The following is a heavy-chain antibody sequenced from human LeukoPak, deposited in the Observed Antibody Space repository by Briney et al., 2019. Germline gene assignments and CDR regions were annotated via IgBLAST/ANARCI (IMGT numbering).Heavy chain of an antibody. V-gene: IGHV3-21*04. Sequence: PGGSLRLSCTTSGFSFNDYSLNWVRQAPGKGLEWVSSIYSDSVRGRFTVSRDDVQRSVHLQMNSLRAEDTAVYYCARRAGDYSHPYDYWGQGILVTVSS. CDR2: I. CDR3: ARRAGDYSHPYDY. CDR1: GFSFNDYS. J-gene: IGHJ4*02. D-gene: IGHD3-22*01.